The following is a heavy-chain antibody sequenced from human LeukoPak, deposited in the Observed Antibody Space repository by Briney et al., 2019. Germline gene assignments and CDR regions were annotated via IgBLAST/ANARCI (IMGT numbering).Heavy chain of an antibody. J-gene: IGHJ6*03. V-gene: IGHV1-69*05. D-gene: IGHD1-26*01. CDR2: IIPIFGTA. CDR1: GGTFSSYA. Sequence: GASVKVSCKASGGTFSSYAISWVRQAPGQGLEWMGGIIPIFGTANYAQKFQGRVTITTDESTSTAYMELSSLRSEDTAVYYCASAYLGATNYYYYYYMDVWGKGTTVTVSS. CDR3: ASAYLGATNYYYYYYMDV.